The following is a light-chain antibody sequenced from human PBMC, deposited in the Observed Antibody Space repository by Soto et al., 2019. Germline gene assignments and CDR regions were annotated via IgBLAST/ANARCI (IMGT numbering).Light chain of an antibody. CDR3: LLSYSGAVL. Sequence: QAVVTQEPSLTVSPGGTVTLTYGSSTGAVTSGHYPYWFQQKPGQAPRTVIYDTSNKHSWTPARFSGSLLGGKAALTLSGAQPEDEAEYYCLLSYSGAVLFGGGTKLTVL. CDR1: TGAVTSGHY. V-gene: IGLV7-46*01. CDR2: DTS. J-gene: IGLJ2*01.